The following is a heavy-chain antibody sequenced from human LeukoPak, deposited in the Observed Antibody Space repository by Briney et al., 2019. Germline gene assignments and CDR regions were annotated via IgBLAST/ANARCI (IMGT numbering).Heavy chain of an antibody. CDR2: ISYDGSNK. CDR1: GFTFSSYA. D-gene: IGHD3-10*01. J-gene: IGHJ4*02. Sequence: GRSLRLSCAASGFTFSSYAMHWVRQAPGKGLEWVAVISYDGSNKYYADSVKGRFTISRDNSKNTLYLQMNSLRAEDTAVYYCARAYYYGSGSYSPFDYWGQGTLVTVSS. V-gene: IGHV3-30-3*01. CDR3: ARAYYYGSGSYSPFDY.